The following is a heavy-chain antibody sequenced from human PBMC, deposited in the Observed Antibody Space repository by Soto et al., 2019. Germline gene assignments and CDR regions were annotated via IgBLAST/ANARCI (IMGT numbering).Heavy chain of an antibody. CDR1: GYTFTGYY. V-gene: IGHV1-2*04. CDR3: ARGSSSWRYYSYYYMDV. Sequence: QVHLVQSGAEVKKPGASVKVSCKASGYTFTGYYMHWVRQAPGQGLEWMGWINPNSGGTNYAQKFLGWVTMTRETSISTAYMELSRLRSDDTAVYYCARGSSSWRYYSYYYMDVWGKGTTVTVSS. J-gene: IGHJ6*03. D-gene: IGHD6-13*01. CDR2: INPNSGGT.